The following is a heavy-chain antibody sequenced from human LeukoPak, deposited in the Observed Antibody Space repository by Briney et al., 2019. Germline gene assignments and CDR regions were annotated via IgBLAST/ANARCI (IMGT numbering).Heavy chain of an antibody. Sequence: ASVKVSCKASGYTFTEYYMHWVRQAPGQGLEWMGWINPNSGGANYAEKFQGRVTMTRDTYISTAYIELSRLRYDDTALYYCARGQSLNDYWGQGTLVTVSA. CDR2: INPNSGGA. CDR3: ARGQSLNDY. J-gene: IGHJ4*02. V-gene: IGHV1-2*02. CDR1: GYTFTEYY.